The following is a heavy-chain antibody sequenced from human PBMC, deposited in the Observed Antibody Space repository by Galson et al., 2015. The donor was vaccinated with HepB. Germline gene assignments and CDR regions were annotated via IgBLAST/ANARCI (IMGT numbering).Heavy chain of an antibody. Sequence: SLRLSCAASGFTFDDYAMHWVRQAPGKGLEWVSGISWNSGSIGYADSVKGRFTISRDNAKNSLYLQMNSLRAEDTALYYCAKGAWRMDSEVAHAFDIWGQGTMVTVSS. V-gene: IGHV3-9*01. CDR2: ISWNSGSI. D-gene: IGHD2-21*01. CDR3: AKGAWRMDSEVAHAFDI. J-gene: IGHJ3*02. CDR1: GFTFDDYA.